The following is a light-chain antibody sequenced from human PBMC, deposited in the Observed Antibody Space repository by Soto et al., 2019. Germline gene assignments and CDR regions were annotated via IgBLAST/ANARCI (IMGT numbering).Light chain of an antibody. Sequence: EIVLTQSPGTLSLSPGERATLFCRASQSVDSSYLAWYQQKPGQAPRLLIYAASSRAAGVPDRFGGSGSGTDVTLTISRLEPEDFAVYYCQQYGASFLTFGQGTRLEIK. J-gene: IGKJ5*01. V-gene: IGKV3-20*01. CDR3: QQYGASFLT. CDR2: AAS. CDR1: QSVDSSY.